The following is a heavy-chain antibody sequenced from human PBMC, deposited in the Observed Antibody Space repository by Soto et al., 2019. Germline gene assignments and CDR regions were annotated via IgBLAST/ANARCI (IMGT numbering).Heavy chain of an antibody. V-gene: IGHV3-23*01. CDR2: ISGSGGST. Sequence: GGSLRLSCAASGFTFSSYAMSWVRQAPGKGLEWVSAISGSGGSTYYADSVKGRFTISRDNSKNTLYLQMNSLRAEDTAVNYCAKDQKGPINYDYIWGSYRYNAFDIWGQGTMVTVSS. D-gene: IGHD3-16*02. CDR1: GFTFSSYA. CDR3: AKDQKGPINYDYIWGSYRYNAFDI. J-gene: IGHJ3*02.